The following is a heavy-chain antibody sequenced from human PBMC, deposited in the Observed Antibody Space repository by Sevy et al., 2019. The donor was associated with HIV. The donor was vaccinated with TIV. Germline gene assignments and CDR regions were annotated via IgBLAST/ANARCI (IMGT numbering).Heavy chain of an antibody. CDR3: ARDLGSSLNWFDP. V-gene: IGHV6-1*01. Sequence: SQTLSLTCAISGDSVSSNSAAWNWIRQSPSRGLEWLGRTYYRSKWYNDYAVSVQSRITINPGTSKNQFSLQLKSVTPEDTAVYYCARDLGSSLNWFDPWGQGTLVTVSS. J-gene: IGHJ5*02. CDR1: GDSVSSNSAA. CDR2: TYYRSKWYN. D-gene: IGHD6-13*01.